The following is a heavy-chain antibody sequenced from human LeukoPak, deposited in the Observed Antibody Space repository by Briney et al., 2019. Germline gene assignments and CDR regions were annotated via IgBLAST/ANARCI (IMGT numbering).Heavy chain of an antibody. CDR1: GFTLSSYA. Sequence: GGSLRLSCVASGFTLSSYAMSWVRQAPGKGLEWVSAISDSGNTYHADSVKGRFTISRDSSKNTLFLQMNRLRPEDAAVYYCAKDQRVVTYGIDYWGQGTLVTVSP. CDR2: ISDSGNT. V-gene: IGHV3-23*01. J-gene: IGHJ4*02. D-gene: IGHD2-21*02. CDR3: AKDQRVVTYGIDY.